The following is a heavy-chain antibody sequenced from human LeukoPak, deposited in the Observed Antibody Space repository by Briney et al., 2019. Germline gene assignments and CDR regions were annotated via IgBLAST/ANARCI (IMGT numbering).Heavy chain of an antibody. CDR1: GYTFTSYY. D-gene: IGHD6-6*01. J-gene: IGHJ5*02. Sequence: ASVKVSCKASGYTFTSYYMHWVRQAPGQGLEWMGIINPSGGSTSYAQKFQGRVTMTRDTSISTAYMELSRLRSDDTAVYYCARGIAARPGGGWFDPWGQGTLVTVSS. CDR2: INPSGGST. V-gene: IGHV1-46*01. CDR3: ARGIAARPGGGWFDP.